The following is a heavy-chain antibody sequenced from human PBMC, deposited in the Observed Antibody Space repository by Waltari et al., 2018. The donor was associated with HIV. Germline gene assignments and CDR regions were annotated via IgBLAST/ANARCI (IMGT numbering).Heavy chain of an antibody. CDR3: ARDDSGRYAFDI. D-gene: IGHD3-10*01. V-gene: IGHV3-21*01. Sequence: EVQLVESGGGLVKPGGSLRLSCVASGFTFRSYSMNWVRQAPGKGLAWVLSITRRSNYKYYADSVKGRFTISRDNAKNSLYLQMDSLRAEDTAMYYCARDDSGRYAFDIWGQGTMVTVSS. CDR1: GFTFRSYS. J-gene: IGHJ3*02. CDR2: ITRRSNYK.